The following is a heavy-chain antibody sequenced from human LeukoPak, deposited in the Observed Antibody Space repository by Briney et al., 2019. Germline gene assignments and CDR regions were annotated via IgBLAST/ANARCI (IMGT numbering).Heavy chain of an antibody. CDR3: TISQLVRYYYYYYMDV. CDR1: GFTFSGSA. J-gene: IGHJ6*03. CDR2: IRSKANSCAT. V-gene: IGHV3-73*01. D-gene: IGHD6-6*01. Sequence: GGSLKLSCAASGFTFSGSAMHWVRQASGKGLEWVVRIRSKANSCATAYAASVKGRFTISRDDSKNTAYLQMNSLKTEDTAVYYCTISQLVRYYYYYYMDVWGKGTTVTVSS.